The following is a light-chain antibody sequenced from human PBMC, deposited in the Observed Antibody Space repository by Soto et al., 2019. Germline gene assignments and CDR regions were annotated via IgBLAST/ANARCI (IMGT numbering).Light chain of an antibody. CDR3: QQYVNPLSIT. CDR2: GAS. CDR1: QDIRTY. Sequence: DIQMTQAPSSLSASVGDRVTVTFQASQDIRTYLNWYQHQPGRAPKLLIYGASNLETGVPSRFSGGGSGTDFTFTISSLQPEDIATYYCQQYVNPLSITFAQGTRLAIK. V-gene: IGKV1-33*01. J-gene: IGKJ5*01.